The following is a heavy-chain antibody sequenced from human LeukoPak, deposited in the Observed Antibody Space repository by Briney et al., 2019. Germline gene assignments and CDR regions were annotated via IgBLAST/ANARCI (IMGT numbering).Heavy chain of an antibody. J-gene: IGHJ4*02. CDR2: INTDGSHT. D-gene: IGHD4-17*01. CDR3: AREGSGDNTFDY. CDR1: GFXFSSYW. Sequence: GGSLRLSCAASGFXFSSYWIHWVRQAPGMGQVWVSRINTDGSHTRYADSVKGRFTISRDNAKNTLYLQMNSLRAEDTAVYYCAREGSGDNTFDYWGQGSLVTVSS. V-gene: IGHV3-74*01.